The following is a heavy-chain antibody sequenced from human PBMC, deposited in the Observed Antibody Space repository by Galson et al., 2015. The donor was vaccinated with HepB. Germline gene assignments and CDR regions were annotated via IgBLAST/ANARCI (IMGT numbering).Heavy chain of an antibody. CDR1: GFTFSSYS. CDR2: ISSTSSYI. J-gene: IGHJ4*02. Sequence: SLRLSCAASGFTFSSYSMNWIRQAPGMGLEWVASISSTSSYIYHVDSVKGRFTISRDNAKNSLYLQMHSLRAEDTAVYYCARGAKILVGKGFDNWGQGTLVSVSS. D-gene: IGHD1-26*01. V-gene: IGHV3-21*01. CDR3: ARGAKILVGKGFDN.